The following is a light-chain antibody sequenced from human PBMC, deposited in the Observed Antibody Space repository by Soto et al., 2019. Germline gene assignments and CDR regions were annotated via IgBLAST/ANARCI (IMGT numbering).Light chain of an antibody. CDR2: GAS. V-gene: IGKV3-20*01. Sequence: EIVLTQSPGTLSLSPGERATLSFRTSQSVSSNYLAWYQQKPGQAPRLLIYGASNRATGIPDRFSGSGSGTDFTLTISRLEPEDFAVYYCQQYGRSMWTFGQGTKVEIK. CDR1: QSVSSNY. J-gene: IGKJ1*01. CDR3: QQYGRSMWT.